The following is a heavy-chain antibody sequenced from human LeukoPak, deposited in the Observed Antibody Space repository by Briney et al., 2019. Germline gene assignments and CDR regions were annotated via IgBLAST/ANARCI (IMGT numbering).Heavy chain of an antibody. D-gene: IGHD6-19*01. CDR1: GYTFTTYS. CDR2: INGGNDNT. Sequence: ASVKVSCKASGYTFTTYSIHWVRQAPGQRLEWMGRINGGNDNTRYSQKFQGRVTITRDTSASTAYMELSSLRSEDTAVYYCARERIAVAGNGWFDPWGQGTLVTVSS. CDR3: ARERIAVAGNGWFDP. V-gene: IGHV1-3*01. J-gene: IGHJ5*02.